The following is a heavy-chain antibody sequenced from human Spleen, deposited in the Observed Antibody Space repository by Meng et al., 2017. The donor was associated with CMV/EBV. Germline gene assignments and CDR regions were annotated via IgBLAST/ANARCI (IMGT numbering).Heavy chain of an antibody. CDR3: AMFRGVTTPLDY. J-gene: IGHJ4*02. V-gene: IGHV3-30*02. D-gene: IGHD3-10*01. Sequence: GESLKISCAASGFTFSSYAMHWVRQAPGKGLEWVSFIPSDGSNEHYADSVKGRFTISRDNSKNTVWLQMNRLRADDTAVYYCAMFRGVTTPLDYWGQGTLVTVSS. CDR1: GFTFSSYA. CDR2: IPSDGSNE.